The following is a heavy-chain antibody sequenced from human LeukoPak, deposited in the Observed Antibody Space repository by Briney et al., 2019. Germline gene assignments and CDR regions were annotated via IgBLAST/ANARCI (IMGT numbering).Heavy chain of an antibody. D-gene: IGHD3-10*02. V-gene: IGHV3-11*04. CDR2: ISSSGSTI. J-gene: IGHJ6*04. CDR1: GFTVTSNY. Sequence: PGGSLRLSCAASGFTVTSNYMSWVRQAPGKGLERVSYISSSGSTIYYADSVKGRFTISRDNAKNSLYLQMNSLRAEDTAVYYCAELGITMIGGVWGKGTTVTISS. CDR3: AELGITMIGGV.